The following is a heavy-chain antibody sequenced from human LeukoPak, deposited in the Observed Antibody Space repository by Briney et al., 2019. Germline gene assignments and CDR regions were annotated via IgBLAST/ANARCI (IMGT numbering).Heavy chain of an antibody. CDR3: ARQIAVAGKAGFDY. J-gene: IGHJ4*02. CDR1: GFTFSNYA. Sequence: PGGSLRLSCAASGFTFSNYAMNWVRQAPGKGLEWVSAISGGGGSTLYTDSVKGRFTISRDDSKYTLHLQMNSLRADDTAVYYCARQIAVAGKAGFDYWGQGTLVTVSS. CDR2: ISGGGGST. D-gene: IGHD6-19*01. V-gene: IGHV3-23*01.